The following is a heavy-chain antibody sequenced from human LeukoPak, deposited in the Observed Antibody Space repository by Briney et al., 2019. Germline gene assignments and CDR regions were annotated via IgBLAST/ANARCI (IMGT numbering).Heavy chain of an antibody. Sequence: PSETLSLTCAVYGGSFSGYYWSWIRQPPGKGLEWIGEINHSGSTIYNPSFKSRVTISVDTSKNQVSLKLSSVTAADTAVYYCARGRIASGAYYYMDVWGKGTTVTVSS. CDR1: GGSFSGYY. V-gene: IGHV4-34*01. CDR3: ARGRIASGAYYYMDV. CDR2: INHSGST. J-gene: IGHJ6*03. D-gene: IGHD2-21*01.